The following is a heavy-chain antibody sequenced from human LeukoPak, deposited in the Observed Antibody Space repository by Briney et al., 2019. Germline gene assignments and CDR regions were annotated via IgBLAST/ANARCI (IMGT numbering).Heavy chain of an antibody. CDR3: ARDGPSNYYGMDV. V-gene: IGHV1-18*01. Sequence: ASVKVSCKASGYTFTNYAFSWVRQAPGQGLEWMGWINTNNGNTNYVKRLQGRVTMTTDTSTTTAYMELRSLRSDDTAVYYCARDGPSNYYGMDVWGQGTTVTVSS. CDR1: GYTFTNYA. J-gene: IGHJ6*02. CDR2: INTNNGNT.